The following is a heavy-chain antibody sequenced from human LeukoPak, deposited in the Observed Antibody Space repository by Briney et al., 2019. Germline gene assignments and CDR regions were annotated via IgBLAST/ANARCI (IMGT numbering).Heavy chain of an antibody. CDR3: ARAVVPTPFDY. Sequence: PGGSLRLSCAASGFTFSSYSMNWVRQAPGKGLEWVSSISSSSSYIYYADSVKGRFTISRDNSKNTLYLQMSSLRAEDTAVYYCARAVVPTPFDYWGQGTLVTVSS. CDR2: ISSSSSYI. V-gene: IGHV3-21*01. CDR1: GFTFSSYS. J-gene: IGHJ4*02. D-gene: IGHD4-23*01.